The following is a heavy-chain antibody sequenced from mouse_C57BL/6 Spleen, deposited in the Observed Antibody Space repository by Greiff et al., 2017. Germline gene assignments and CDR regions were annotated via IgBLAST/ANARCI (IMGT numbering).Heavy chain of an antibody. CDR1: GYSFTGYY. D-gene: IGHD1-1*01. CDR3: ARAYYGSSYDY. J-gene: IGHJ2*01. V-gene: IGHV1-42*01. CDR2: INPSTGGT. Sequence: EVKLMESGPELVKPGASVKISCKASGYSFTGYYMNWVKQSPEKSLEWIGEINPSTGGTTYNQKFKAKATLTVDKSSSTAYMQLKSLTSEDSAVYYCARAYYGSSYDYWGQGTTLTVSS.